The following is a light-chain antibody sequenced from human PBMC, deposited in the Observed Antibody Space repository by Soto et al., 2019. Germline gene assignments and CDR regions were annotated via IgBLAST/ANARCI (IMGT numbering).Light chain of an antibody. V-gene: IGLV2-11*01. CDR2: DVT. Sequence: QSVLAQPRSVSGSPGQSVTISCTGTSSDVGGYNCVSWYQQRPGKAPQLMIYDVTQRPSGVPDRFSGSKSGNTASLTISGLQAEDEADYYCCSHSASYTFVFGTGTKVTVL. J-gene: IGLJ1*01. CDR3: CSHSASYTFV. CDR1: SSDVGGYNC.